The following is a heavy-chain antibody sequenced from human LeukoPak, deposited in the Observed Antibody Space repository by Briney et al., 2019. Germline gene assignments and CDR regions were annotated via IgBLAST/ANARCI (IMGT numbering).Heavy chain of an antibody. CDR2: IRHDGSVV. Sequence: GGSLRLSCAASGFTFSRNWMTWVRQAPGKGLEWVANIRHDGSVVHYVDSVEGRFTISRDNAKNSLYLQMNSLSAEDSAVYYCARDISPYTSTLYFDAFDMWGQGTMVTVSS. J-gene: IGHJ3*02. CDR1: GFTFSRNW. D-gene: IGHD3-16*01. V-gene: IGHV3-7*01. CDR3: ARDISPYTSTLYFDAFDM.